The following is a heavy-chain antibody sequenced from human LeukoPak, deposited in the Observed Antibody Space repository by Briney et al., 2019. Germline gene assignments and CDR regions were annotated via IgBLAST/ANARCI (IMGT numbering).Heavy chain of an antibody. CDR1: GYTLTELS. D-gene: IGHD1-26*01. CDR2: FESEDGET. J-gene: IGHJ3*02. CDR3: ATATNSGSSILDAFDI. Sequence: ASVKVSCKVSGYTLTELSMHWVRQAPGKGLEWMGGFESEDGETIYAQKFQGRVTMTEDTSTDTAYMELSSLRSEDTAVYYCATATNSGSSILDAFDIWGQGTMVTVSS. V-gene: IGHV1-24*01.